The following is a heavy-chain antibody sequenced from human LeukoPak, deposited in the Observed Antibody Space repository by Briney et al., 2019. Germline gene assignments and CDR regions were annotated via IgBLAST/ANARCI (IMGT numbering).Heavy chain of an antibody. D-gene: IGHD1-26*01. CDR3: ARRDNSGQFDY. V-gene: IGHV4-31*03. Sequence: PSQTLSLTCTVSGGSISSGGHFWSWIRQHPGKGLEWIGYIYYSGSTYYNPSLKSRVTISVDTSKNQFSLELSSVTAADTAVYYCARRDNSGQFDYWGQGTLVTVSS. J-gene: IGHJ4*02. CDR2: IYYSGST. CDR1: GGSISSGGHF.